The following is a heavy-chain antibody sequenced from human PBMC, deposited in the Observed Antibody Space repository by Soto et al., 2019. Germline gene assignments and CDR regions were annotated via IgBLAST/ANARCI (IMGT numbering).Heavy chain of an antibody. Sequence: EEQLLESGGGSVQSGGSLRLSCEASGFTFKSYAMIWVRQAPGKGLEWVSAVSGTSGNTYYADSVRGRFTISRDNSKDTVYLQMNNLRAEDTAIYCCAKSVVVVRGGYYMDVWGKGTTVTVSS. CDR2: VSGTSGNT. J-gene: IGHJ6*03. V-gene: IGHV3-23*01. D-gene: IGHD2-15*01. CDR3: AKSVVVVRGGYYMDV. CDR1: GFTFKSYA.